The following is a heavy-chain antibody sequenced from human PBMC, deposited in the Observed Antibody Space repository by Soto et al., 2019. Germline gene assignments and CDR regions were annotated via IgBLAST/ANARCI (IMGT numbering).Heavy chain of an antibody. CDR1: GGSIRSYY. Sequence: QVQLQESGPGLVKPSETLSLTCTVSGGSIRSYYWSWIRQPPGKGLEWIGSIYYSGSNNYKPSLKSRVTISVDTSKNQFSLQLNSVTAADTAVYYCARQGGWFDPWVQGTMVTVSS. CDR2: IYYSGSN. CDR3: ARQGGWFDP. J-gene: IGHJ5*02. V-gene: IGHV4-59*08. D-gene: IGHD1-26*01.